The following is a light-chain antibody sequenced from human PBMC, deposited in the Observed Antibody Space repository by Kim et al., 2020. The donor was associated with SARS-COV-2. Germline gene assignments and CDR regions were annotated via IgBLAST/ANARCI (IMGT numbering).Light chain of an antibody. Sequence: SLSPGERATLSVWASQSVSSCLAWYQQKPGQAPRLLVYDASNRATGIPARFSGSGSETDFTLTISSLEPEDFAVYYCQQYSNLITFGQGTRLEIK. J-gene: IGKJ5*01. CDR3: QQYSNLIT. CDR2: DAS. V-gene: IGKV3-11*01. CDR1: QSVSSC.